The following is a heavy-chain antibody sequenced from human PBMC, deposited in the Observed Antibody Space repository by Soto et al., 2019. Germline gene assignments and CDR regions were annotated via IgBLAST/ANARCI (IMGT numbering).Heavy chain of an antibody. D-gene: IGHD2-2*01. Sequence: EVQLVESGGGLVQPGGSLRLSCAASGFTFNIYAMHWVRQAPGKGLEYVSSISGDGYYTYYADSVKGRFTISRDNSKNTLDLQMGSLRAEDMAVYYCARGAGYCSRTTCYGDYWGQGTLVTVSS. CDR3: ARGAGYCSRTTCYGDY. CDR2: ISGDGYYT. CDR1: GFTFNIYA. J-gene: IGHJ4*02. V-gene: IGHV3-64*07.